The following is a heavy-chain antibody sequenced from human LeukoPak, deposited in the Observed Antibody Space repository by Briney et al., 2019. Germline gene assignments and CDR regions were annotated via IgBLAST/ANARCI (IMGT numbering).Heavy chain of an antibody. CDR1: GGSFTGYY. J-gene: IGHJ5*02. D-gene: IGHD3-22*01. V-gene: IGHV4-34*01. Sequence: SETLSLTCAVYGGSFTGYYWRWIRQPPGQGLEWIGEINHSGSTKYNPSLKSRVTISVDTSKNQFSLKLSSVTAADTAVYYCARAPSSVVNRFDPWGQGTLVTVSS. CDR3: ARAPSSVVNRFDP. CDR2: INHSGST.